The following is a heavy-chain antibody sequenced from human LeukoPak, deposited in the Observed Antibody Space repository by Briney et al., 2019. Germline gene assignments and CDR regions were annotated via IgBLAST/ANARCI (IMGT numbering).Heavy chain of an antibody. CDR2: ISSSSSYI. J-gene: IGHJ4*02. V-gene: IGHV3-21*01. CDR1: GFTFSSYS. Sequence: PGGSLRLSCAASGFTFSSYSMNWVRQAPGKGLEWVSSISSSSSYIYYADSVKGRFTISRDNAKNSLYLQMNSLRAEDTAVYYCARDQGPWFGDMGVYWGQGTLVTVSS. D-gene: IGHD3-10*01. CDR3: ARDQGPWFGDMGVY.